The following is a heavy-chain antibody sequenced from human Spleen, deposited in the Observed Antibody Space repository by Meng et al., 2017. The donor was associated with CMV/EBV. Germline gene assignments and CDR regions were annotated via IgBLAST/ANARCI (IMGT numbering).Heavy chain of an antibody. D-gene: IGHD3-22*01. J-gene: IGHJ6*02. CDR3: AKVPVEYYYDSTGYYSYYYGMDV. Sequence: MHWVGQAPGKALEWVALIGYDRSAKYYAEYVKGRLAISRDNSKNTLYLQMNSLRAEDTAVYYCAKVPVEYYYDSTGYYSYYYGMDVWGQGTMVTVSS. CDR2: IGYDRSAK. V-gene: IGHV3-33*06.